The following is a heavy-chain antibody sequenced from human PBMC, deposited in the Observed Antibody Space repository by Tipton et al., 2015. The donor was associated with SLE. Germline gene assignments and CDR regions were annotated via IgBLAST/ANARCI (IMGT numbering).Heavy chain of an antibody. CDR1: GDSVSSNSAA. CDR2: TYYMSKWYN. D-gene: IGHD3-10*01. J-gene: IGHJ4*02. V-gene: IGHV6-1*01. Sequence: GLVKPSQTLSLTCAISGDSVSSNSAAWNWIRQSPSRGLEWLGRTYYMSKWYNDYAVSVKSRIIINPDTSKNQFSLQLTSVTAADTAVYYCARLQGLSESFGIDHWGQGTLVTVSS. CDR3: ARLQGLSESFGIDH.